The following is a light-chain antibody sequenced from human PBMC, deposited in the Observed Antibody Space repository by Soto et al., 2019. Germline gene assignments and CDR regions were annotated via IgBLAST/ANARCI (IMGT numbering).Light chain of an antibody. J-gene: IGKJ2*02. CDR1: QSIRNY. CDR2: AAS. V-gene: IGKV1-39*01. CDR3: QQTHNSPCT. Sequence: DIQMTQSPSSLSASVGDRVTITCRASQSIRNYLSWYQQKAGKAPHLLIYAASTLEGGVSSRFSGSGFGTDFTLTISNLHPDDFATYYCQQTHNSPCTFGQGTKLEIK.